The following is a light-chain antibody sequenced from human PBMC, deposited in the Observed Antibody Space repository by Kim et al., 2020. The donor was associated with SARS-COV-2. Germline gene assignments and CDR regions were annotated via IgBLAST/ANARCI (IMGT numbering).Light chain of an antibody. CDR1: SSNIGTNY. J-gene: IGLJ3*02. Sequence: GQKGTIACSGSSSNIGTNYVSWYQQLPGTVPKVLIYDNNKRPSGIPDRFSGSKSGTSGTLDITGLQTGDEADYYCGTWDSSLSVWLFGGGTKVTVL. V-gene: IGLV1-51*01. CDR3: GTWDSSLSVWL. CDR2: DNN.